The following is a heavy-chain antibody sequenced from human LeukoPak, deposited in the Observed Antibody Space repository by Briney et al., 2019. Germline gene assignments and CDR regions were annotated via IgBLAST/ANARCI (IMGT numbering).Heavy chain of an antibody. V-gene: IGHV3-23*01. CDR3: TKAPLRSCSGAFCYPFDY. D-gene: IGHD2-8*02. CDR2: TVGGRPDT. Sequence: PGGSLRLSCAASGFTFSNYAMSWVRQTPGKGLEWVAATVGGRPDTYHAESVKGRFTVSRDDSRDTLFLQMNRLSVADTAIYYCTKAPLRSCSGAFCYPFDYWGQGTLVTVSS. CDR1: GFTFSNYA. J-gene: IGHJ4*02.